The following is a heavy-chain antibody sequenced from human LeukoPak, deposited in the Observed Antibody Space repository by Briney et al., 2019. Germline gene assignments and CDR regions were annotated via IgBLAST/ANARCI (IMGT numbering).Heavy chain of an antibody. D-gene: IGHD6-19*01. V-gene: IGHV3-23*01. CDR1: GFTFSGYA. J-gene: IGHJ4*02. Sequence: GGSLRLSCVASGFTFSGYAMSWVRQAPGKGLEWVSAISGSGGSTFYADSVKGRFTISRDNSKNTLYLHMYSLRADATAAYFCLKDPPVYSSGWPFGSWGQGTLGTVSP. CDR3: LKDPPVYSSGWPFGS. CDR2: ISGSGGST.